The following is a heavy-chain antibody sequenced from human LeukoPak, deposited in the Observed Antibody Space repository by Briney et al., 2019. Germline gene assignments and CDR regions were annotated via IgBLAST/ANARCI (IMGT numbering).Heavy chain of an antibody. CDR2: IYYSGST. D-gene: IGHD3-10*01. CDR1: GGSISSGDYY. V-gene: IGHV4-30-4*01. J-gene: IGHJ6*04. Sequence: PSQTLSLTCTVSGGSISSGDYYWSWIRQPPGKGLEWIGYIYYSGSTYYNPSLKRRVTTSVDTSKNQFSLKLSSVTAADTAVYYCARDPGSYYGSGSRPYYYYGMDVWGKGTTVTVSS. CDR3: ARDPGSYYGSGSRPYYYYGMDV.